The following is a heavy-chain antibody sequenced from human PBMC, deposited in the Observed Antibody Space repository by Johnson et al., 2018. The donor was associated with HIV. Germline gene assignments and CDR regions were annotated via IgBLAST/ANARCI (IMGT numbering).Heavy chain of an antibody. CDR2: ISWNSGSI. CDR3: ARDSAAAGLDAFDI. CDR1: GFTFDDYA. J-gene: IGHJ3*02. V-gene: IGHV3-9*01. D-gene: IGHD6-13*01. Sequence: VQLVESGGGLVQPGRSLRLSCAASGFTFDDYAMHWVRQAPGKGLEWVSGISWNSGSIGYADSVKGRFTISRDNAKNSLYLQMNSLRAEDTAVYYCARDSAAAGLDAFDIWGQGTMVTVSS.